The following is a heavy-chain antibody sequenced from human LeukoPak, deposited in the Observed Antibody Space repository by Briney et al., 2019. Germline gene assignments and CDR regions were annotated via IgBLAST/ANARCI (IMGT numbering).Heavy chain of an antibody. J-gene: IGHJ5*02. V-gene: IGHV3-7*02. CDR3: AAHPAWIQLWLGWFDP. Sequence: GGSLRLSCAASGFTLSSYWMSWVRQAPGKGLEWVANIKQDGSEKYYVDSVKDRFTISRDNAKNSLYLQMNSLRAEDTAVYYCAAHPAWIQLWLGWFDPWGQGTLVTVSS. CDR2: IKQDGSEK. D-gene: IGHD5-18*01. CDR1: GFTLSSYW.